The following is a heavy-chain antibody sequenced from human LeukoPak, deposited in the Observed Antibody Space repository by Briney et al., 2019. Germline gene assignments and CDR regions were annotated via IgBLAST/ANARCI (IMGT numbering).Heavy chain of an antibody. D-gene: IGHD3-10*01. CDR3: ARNLWFGESSDAFDM. J-gene: IGHJ3*02. CDR1: GYSFTGHY. CDR2: INPKSGGT. Sequence: ASVKVSCKASGYSFTGHYMHWVRQAPGRGLEWMGGINPKSGGTNYAQKFQGRVTMTRDTSISTAYMDMSSLRSDDTAVYYCARNLWFGESSDAFDMWGQGTMVTVSS. V-gene: IGHV1-2*02.